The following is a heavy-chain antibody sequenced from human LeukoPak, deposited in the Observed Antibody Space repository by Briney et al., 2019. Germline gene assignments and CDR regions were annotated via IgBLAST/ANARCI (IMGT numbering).Heavy chain of an antibody. V-gene: IGHV3-30*02. J-gene: IGHJ4*02. D-gene: IGHD6-19*01. CDR3: AKDRMDYSSGWFDY. CDR2: IRYDGSNK. CDR1: GFTFSSYG. Sequence: GGSLRLSCAASGFTFSSYGMHWVRQAPGKGLEWVAFIRYDGSNKYYADSVKGRFTISRDNSKNTLYLQMNSLRAEDTAVYYCAKDRMDYSSGWFDYWGQGTLVTVSS.